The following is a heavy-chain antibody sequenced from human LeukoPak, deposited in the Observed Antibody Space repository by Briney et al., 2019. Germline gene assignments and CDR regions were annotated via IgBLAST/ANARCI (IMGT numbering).Heavy chain of an antibody. CDR3: AREDYSGGNNWFDF. CDR2: IFYSGRT. CDR1: GGSINNYY. J-gene: IGHJ5*01. D-gene: IGHD4-11*01. V-gene: IGHV4-59*01. Sequence: SETLSLTCTVSGGSINNYYWTWIRQPPGKGLEWLGSIFYSGRTNYNPSLRSRVFISVDTSNNQFSLKLTSVTAADTAVYYRAREDYSGGNNWFDFWGQGTLVTVSS.